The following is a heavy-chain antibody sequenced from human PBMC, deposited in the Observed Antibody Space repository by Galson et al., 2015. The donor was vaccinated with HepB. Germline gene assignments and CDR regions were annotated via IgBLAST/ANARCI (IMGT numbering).Heavy chain of an antibody. J-gene: IGHJ4*02. CDR1: GFTFSSYA. CDR3: ARLYCSGGGSYFDY. V-gene: IGHV3-64*02. Sequence: SLRLSCAASGFTFSSYAMHWVRQAPGKGLAYVSAINTHVGSTNSAGSVKGRFTVSRDISKHSLYLQMGSLRTDDMAVYYCARLYCSGGGSYFDYWGQGTLGTVTS. CDR2: INTHVGST. D-gene: IGHD2-15*01.